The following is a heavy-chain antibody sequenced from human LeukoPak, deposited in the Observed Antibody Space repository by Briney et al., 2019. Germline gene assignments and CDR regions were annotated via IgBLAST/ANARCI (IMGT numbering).Heavy chain of an antibody. D-gene: IGHD6-19*01. CDR1: GFTFSSYS. J-gene: IGHJ4*02. V-gene: IGHV3-21*01. Sequence: GGSLRLSCAASGFTFSSYSMNWVRQAPGKGLEWVSSISSSSSYIYYADSVKGRFTISRDNAKNSLYLQMNSLRAEDTAVYYCARGSSGRTGSFDYWGQGTLVTVSS. CDR2: ISSSSSYI. CDR3: ARGSSGRTGSFDY.